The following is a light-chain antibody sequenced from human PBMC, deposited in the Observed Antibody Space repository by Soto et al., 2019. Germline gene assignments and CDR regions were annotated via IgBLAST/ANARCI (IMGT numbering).Light chain of an antibody. CDR3: GSWDSSLGAYV. Sequence: QSVMTQPPSVSAAPGQKVTISCSGSSSNIGGNSVSWYRQLPGTAPKLLIYDDDKRPSGIPDLFSGSKSGTSATLGITGFQTEDEADYYCGSWDSSLGAYVFGTGTKLTVL. V-gene: IGLV1-51*01. CDR2: DDD. J-gene: IGLJ1*01. CDR1: SSNIGGNS.